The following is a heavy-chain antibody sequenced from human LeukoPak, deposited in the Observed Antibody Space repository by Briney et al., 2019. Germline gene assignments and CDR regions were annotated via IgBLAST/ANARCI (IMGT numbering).Heavy chain of an antibody. CDR2: INSDGSST. CDR3: ARRVYYDSTVYYYDY. V-gene: IGHV3-74*01. CDR1: GFTFSSYW. J-gene: IGHJ4*02. D-gene: IGHD3-22*01. Sequence: GGSLRLSCAASGFTFSSYWMHWVRQAPGKGLVWVSRINSDGSSTSYADSVKGRFTISRDNAKNTLYLQMNSLRAEDTAVYYCARRVYYDSTVYYYDYWGQGTLVTVSS.